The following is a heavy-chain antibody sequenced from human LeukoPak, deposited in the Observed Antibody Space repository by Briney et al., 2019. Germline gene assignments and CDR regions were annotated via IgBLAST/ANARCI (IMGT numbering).Heavy chain of an antibody. J-gene: IGHJ5*02. Sequence: GESLEISCQGSGYSFSSYWIGWVRQMPGKAPEWMGVIYPGDSDTRYRPPFQGQVTMSADKSTNTAYLQWRSLRASDSAMYYCARQGHIVGGGWFDPWGQGTLVTVSS. CDR3: ARQGHIVGGGWFDP. V-gene: IGHV5-51*01. D-gene: IGHD2-15*01. CDR2: IYPGDSDT. CDR1: GYSFSSYW.